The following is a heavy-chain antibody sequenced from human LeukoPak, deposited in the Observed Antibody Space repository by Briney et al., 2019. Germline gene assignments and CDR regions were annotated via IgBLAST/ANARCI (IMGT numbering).Heavy chain of an antibody. J-gene: IGHJ5*02. D-gene: IGHD2-15*01. V-gene: IGHV4-34*01. Sequence: SGTLSLTCAVSGGSFSDYYRSWVRQTPGKGLEWVGEIIHSGSTTSTPSLQSRAPISVHTSNTQFSLKLSSVTAADTAVYYCSRGGWQLLWSSNWFDPWGQGTLVTLSS. CDR2: IIHSGST. CDR3: SRGGWQLLWSSNWFDP. CDR1: GGSFSDYY.